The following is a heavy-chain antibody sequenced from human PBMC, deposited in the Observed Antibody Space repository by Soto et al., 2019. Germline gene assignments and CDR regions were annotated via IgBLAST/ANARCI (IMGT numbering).Heavy chain of an antibody. CDR1: GFTFSTYW. CDR2: INSDGTIT. Sequence: EVQLVESGGGLVQPGGSLRVSCAVSGFTFSTYWMHWVRQVPGKGLVWVSRINSDGTITTYADSVKGRFTISRDNAKNTLYLQMNSLRAEDTAVYYCTRHGSGSYYDSRGQGVLVTVSS. CDR3: TRHGSGSYYDS. V-gene: IGHV3-74*02. D-gene: IGHD1-26*01. J-gene: IGHJ4*02.